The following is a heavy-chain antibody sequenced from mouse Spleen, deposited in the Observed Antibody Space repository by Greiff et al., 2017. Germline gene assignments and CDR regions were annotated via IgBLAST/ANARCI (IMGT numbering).Heavy chain of an antibody. CDR2: IWSGGST. V-gene: IGHV2-2*01. CDR3: ARNDYGSSYEFAY. J-gene: IGHJ3*01. D-gene: IGHD1-1*01. CDR1: GFSLTSYG. Sequence: QVQLQQSGPGLVQPSQSLSITCTVSGFSLTSYGVHWVRQSPGKGLEWLGVIWSGGSTDYNAAFISRLSISKDNSKSQVFFKMNSLQADDTAIYYCARNDYGSSYEFAYWGQGTLVTVSA.